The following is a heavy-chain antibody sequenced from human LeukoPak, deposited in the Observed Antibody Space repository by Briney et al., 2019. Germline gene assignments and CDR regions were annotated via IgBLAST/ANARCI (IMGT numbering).Heavy chain of an antibody. CDR3: ARDLGYGALDP. V-gene: IGHV3-7*01. D-gene: IGHD4-17*01. CDR2: INPDGSQT. CDR1: GLTFTSYW. Sequence: GGSLRLSCAASGLTFTSYWMNWVRQAPGKGLEWVALINPDGSQTNYVDSVKGRFTISRDNAENSLYLQMNSLRAEDTAVYYCARDLGYGALDPWGQGTLVTVSS. J-gene: IGHJ5*02.